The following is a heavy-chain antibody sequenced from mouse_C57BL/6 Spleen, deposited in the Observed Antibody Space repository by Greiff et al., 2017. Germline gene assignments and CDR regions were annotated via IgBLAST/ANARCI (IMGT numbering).Heavy chain of an antibody. CDR2: INPSTGGT. Sequence: EVKLQESGPELVKPGASVKISCKASGYSFTGYYMNWVKQSPEKSLEWIGEINPSTGGTTYNQKFKAKATLTVDKSSSTAYMQLKSLTSEDSAVYYCARYDYDAFDYWGQGTTLTVSS. CDR3: ARYDYDAFDY. CDR1: GYSFTGYY. D-gene: IGHD2-4*01. J-gene: IGHJ2*01. V-gene: IGHV1-42*01.